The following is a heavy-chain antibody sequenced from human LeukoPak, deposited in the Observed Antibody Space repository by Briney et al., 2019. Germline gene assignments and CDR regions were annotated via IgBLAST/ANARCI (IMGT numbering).Heavy chain of an antibody. CDR3: AIAYSSGWYATEYFQH. D-gene: IGHD6-19*01. CDR2: INPNSGGT. CDR1: GYTFTSYY. V-gene: IGHV1-2*02. J-gene: IGHJ1*01. Sequence: ASVKVSCKASGYTFTSYYMHWVRQAPGQGLEWMGWINPNSGGTNYAQKFQGRVTMTRDTSISTAYMELSRLRSDDTAVYYCAIAYSSGWYATEYFQHWGQGTLVTVSS.